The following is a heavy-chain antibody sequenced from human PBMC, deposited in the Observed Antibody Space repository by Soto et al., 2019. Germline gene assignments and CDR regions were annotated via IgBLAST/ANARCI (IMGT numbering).Heavy chain of an antibody. J-gene: IGHJ4*02. V-gene: IGHV4-34*01. CDR2: INHSGST. CDR3: ASDPLADSRY. CDR1: GGSFSGYY. D-gene: IGHD2-15*01. Sequence: SETLSLTCAVYGGSFSGYYWSWIRQPPGKGLEWIGEINHSGSTNYNPSLKSRVTISVDTSKNQFSLKLSSVTAADTAVYCCASDPLADSRYWGQGTLVTVCS.